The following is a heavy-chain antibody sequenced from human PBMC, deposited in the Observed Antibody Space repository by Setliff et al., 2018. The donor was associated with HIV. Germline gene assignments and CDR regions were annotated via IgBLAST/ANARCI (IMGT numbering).Heavy chain of an antibody. J-gene: IGHJ4*02. D-gene: IGHD3-3*01. V-gene: IGHV4-59*08. Sequence: SETLSLTCSVSGGSIDNYYWSWIRQSPGKGLEWIGHIYYTGRTNYNPSLQSRVNMSVDTSKNQLSLNLTSVTAADTAIYYCVRHLLDYNFWSGYSTQNCFNYWGQGALVTVS. CDR3: VRHLLDYNFWSGYSTQNCFNY. CDR2: IYYTGRT. CDR1: GGSIDNYY.